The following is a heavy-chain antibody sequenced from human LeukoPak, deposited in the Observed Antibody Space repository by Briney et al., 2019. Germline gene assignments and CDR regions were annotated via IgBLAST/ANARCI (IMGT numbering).Heavy chain of an antibody. CDR1: GFTFDDYA. V-gene: IGHV3-9*01. Sequence: GGSLRLSCAASGFTFDDYAMHWVRQAPGKGLEWVSGISWNSGSIGYADSVKGRFTISRDNAKNSLYLQMNSLRAEDTALYYCAKDMEAASIFGVVTPYYYYGMDVWGQGTTVTVSS. J-gene: IGHJ6*02. CDR2: ISWNSGSI. CDR3: AKDMEAASIFGVVTPYYYYGMDV. D-gene: IGHD3-3*01.